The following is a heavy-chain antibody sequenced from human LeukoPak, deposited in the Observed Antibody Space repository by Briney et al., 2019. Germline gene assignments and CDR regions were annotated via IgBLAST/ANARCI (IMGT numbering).Heavy chain of an antibody. CDR2: MNPNSGNT. Sequence: ASVKVSCKASGYTFTSYDINWVRQATGQGLEWMGWMNPNSGNTGYAQKFQGRVTMTRNTPISTAYMELSSLRSEDTGVYYCARDLVAFYYYYYGMDVWGQGTMVTVSS. CDR3: ARDLVAFYYYYYGMDV. CDR1: GYTFTSYD. D-gene: IGHD5-12*01. V-gene: IGHV1-8*01. J-gene: IGHJ6*02.